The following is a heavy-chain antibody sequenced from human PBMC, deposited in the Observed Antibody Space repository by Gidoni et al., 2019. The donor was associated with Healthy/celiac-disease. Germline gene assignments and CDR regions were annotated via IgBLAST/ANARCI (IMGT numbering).Heavy chain of an antibody. D-gene: IGHD6-19*01. CDR3: SRGSSGWYWKYLTPTDYDY. J-gene: IGHJ4*02. CDR1: GFTFSNAW. Sequence: AASGFTFSNAWMSWVRQAPGKGLEWVGRIKSKTDGGTTDYAAPVKGRFTISRDDSKNTLYLQMNSLKTEDTAVYYCSRGSSGWYWKYLTPTDYDYWGQGTLVTVSS. CDR2: IKSKTDGGTT. V-gene: IGHV3-15*01.